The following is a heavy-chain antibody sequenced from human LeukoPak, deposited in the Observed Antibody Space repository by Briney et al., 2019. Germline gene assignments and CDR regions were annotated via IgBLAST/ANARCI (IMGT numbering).Heavy chain of an antibody. CDR1: GFTFSSYG. J-gene: IGHJ4*02. CDR3: AKGWTIGASRGDYFDY. CDR2: ISGSGGST. V-gene: IGHV3-23*01. Sequence: GGSLRLPCAASGFTFSSYGMSWVRQAPEKGLEWVSVISGSGGSTYYADSVKGRFTISRDNSKKTLYLLMNSLRAEDTAVYFCAKGWTIGASRGDYFDYWGQGTLVTVSS. D-gene: IGHD1-26*01.